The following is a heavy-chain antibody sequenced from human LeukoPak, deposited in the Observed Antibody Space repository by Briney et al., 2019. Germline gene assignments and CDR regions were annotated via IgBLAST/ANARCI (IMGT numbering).Heavy chain of an antibody. J-gene: IGHJ1*01. V-gene: IGHV3-74*01. D-gene: IGHD4-11*01. CDR2: IHSDGGTT. CDR1: GFTFSPHA. Sequence: HPGGSLRLSCAASGFTFSPHAMHWVRQAPGKGLVWVSRIHSDGGTTTYTGSVKGRFTISRDNAKNTLYLQMNSLRAEDTAVYYCAREDYSDFAEHFHPWGQGTLVTVSS. CDR3: AREDYSDFAEHFHP.